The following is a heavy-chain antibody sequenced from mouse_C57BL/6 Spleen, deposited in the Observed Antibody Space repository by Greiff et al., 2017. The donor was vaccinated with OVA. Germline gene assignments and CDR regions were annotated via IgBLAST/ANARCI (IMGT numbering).Heavy chain of an antibody. Sequence: VQLQESGGGLVKPGGSLKLSCAASGFTFSDYGMHWVRQAPEKGLEWVAYISSGSSTIYYADTVKGRFTISRDNAKNTLFLQMTSLRSEDTAMYYCARTDGYYWYFDVWGTGTTVTVSS. V-gene: IGHV5-17*01. CDR3: ARTDGYYWYFDV. D-gene: IGHD2-3*01. CDR1: GFTFSDYG. J-gene: IGHJ1*03. CDR2: ISSGSSTI.